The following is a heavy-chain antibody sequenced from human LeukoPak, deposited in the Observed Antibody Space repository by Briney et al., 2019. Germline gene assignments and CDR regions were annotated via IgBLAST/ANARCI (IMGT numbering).Heavy chain of an antibody. D-gene: IGHD1-26*01. J-gene: IGHJ4*02. CDR1: GTTFSRSA. Sequence: ASVKVSCKASGTTFSRSAIGWVQQAPGQGLEWMGGVIPILGTTNYAQKFQDRVSIATDESTSTAYMEVSSLRSVDTAVYYCARDDGSATLGFDSWGQGTLVTVSS. V-gene: IGHV1-69*05. CDR3: ARDDGSATLGFDS. CDR2: VIPILGTT.